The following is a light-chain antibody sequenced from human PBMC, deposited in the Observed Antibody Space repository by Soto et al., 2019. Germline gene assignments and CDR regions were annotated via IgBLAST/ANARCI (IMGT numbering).Light chain of an antibody. CDR1: ESVSTN. CDR2: GAS. Sequence: EIVLTQSPGTLSLSPGERGTLSCRASESVSTNLAWYQQKAGQAPRLLIYGASTRATGIPARFSGSGFGTDFTLTISSLEPEDFAVYYCQQRYNWPLTFGAGTKVDI. CDR3: QQRYNWPLT. V-gene: IGKV3-11*01. J-gene: IGKJ4*01.